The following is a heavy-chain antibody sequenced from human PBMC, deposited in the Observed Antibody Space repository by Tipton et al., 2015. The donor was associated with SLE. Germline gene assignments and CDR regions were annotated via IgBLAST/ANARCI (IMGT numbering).Heavy chain of an antibody. V-gene: IGHV4-59*01. Sequence: TLSLTCTVSGGSISSYYWSWIRQPPGKGLKWIGYIYYSGSTNYNPSLKSRVTISVDTSKNQFSLKLSSVTAADTAVYYCARALGPTIFGVGYWGQGTLVTVSS. CDR1: GGSISSYY. J-gene: IGHJ4*02. CDR2: IYYSGST. D-gene: IGHD3-3*01. CDR3: ARALGPTIFGVGY.